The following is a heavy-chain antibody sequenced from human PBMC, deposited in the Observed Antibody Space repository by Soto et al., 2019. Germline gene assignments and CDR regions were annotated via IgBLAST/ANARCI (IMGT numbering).Heavy chain of an antibody. CDR3: ARDGVTYNWFDP. CDR2: IYYSGST. V-gene: IGHV4-30-4*01. D-gene: IGHD2-21*02. J-gene: IGHJ5*02. Sequence: SETLSLTCTVSGGSISSGDYYCSWIRQPPGKGLEWIGYIYYSGSTYYNPSLKSRVTISVDTSKNQFSLKLSSVTAADTAVYYCARDGVTYNWFDPWGQGTLVTVSS. CDR1: GGSISSGDYY.